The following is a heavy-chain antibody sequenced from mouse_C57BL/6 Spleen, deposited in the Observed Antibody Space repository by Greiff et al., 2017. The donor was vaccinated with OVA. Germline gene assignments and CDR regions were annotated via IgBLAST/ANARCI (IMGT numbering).Heavy chain of an antibody. CDR3: ARGGREGYYFDY. J-gene: IGHJ2*01. CDR1: GYAFSSYW. CDR2: IYPGDGDT. V-gene: IGHV1-80*01. D-gene: IGHD1-1*02. Sequence: VQLQQSGAELVKPGASVKISCKASGYAFSSYWMNWVKQRPGKGLEWIGQIYPGDGDTNYNGKFKGKATLTADKSSSTAYMQLSSLTSEDSAVYCCARGGREGYYFDYWGQGTTLTVSS.